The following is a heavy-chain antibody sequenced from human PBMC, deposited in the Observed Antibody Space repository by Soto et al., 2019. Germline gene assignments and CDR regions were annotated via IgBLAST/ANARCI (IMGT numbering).Heavy chain of an antibody. CDR2: IYYSGST. CDR1: GGSISSYY. D-gene: IGHD1-26*01. J-gene: IGHJ5*02. V-gene: IGHV4-59*01. Sequence: SETLSLTCAVSGGSISSYYWSWIRQPPGKGLEWIGYIYYSGSTNYNPSLKSRVTISVDTSKNQFSLKLSSVTAADTAVYYCATPRGIVSGNWLPPWGPGTLVTVYS. CDR3: ATPRGIVSGNWLPP.